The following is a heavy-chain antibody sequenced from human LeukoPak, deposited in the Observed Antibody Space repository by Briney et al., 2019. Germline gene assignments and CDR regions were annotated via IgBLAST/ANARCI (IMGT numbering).Heavy chain of an antibody. CDR2: ISGSGGSS. D-gene: IGHD5-24*01. J-gene: IGHJ4*02. V-gene: IGHV3-23*01. Sequence: PGGSLRLSCAASGFTFTNYAMNWVRQAPGKGLEWVSAISGSGGSSSYADSVRGWFTISRDNSNNMLYLQMSSLRAEDTAVYYCAKPLRDAGSFNYPYFDFWGQGTLVTVSS. CDR3: AKPLRDAGSFNYPYFDF. CDR1: GFTFTNYA.